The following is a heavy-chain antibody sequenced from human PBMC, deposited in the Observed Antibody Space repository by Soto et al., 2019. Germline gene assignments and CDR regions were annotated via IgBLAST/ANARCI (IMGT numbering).Heavy chain of an antibody. CDR3: ARLRGTVVIVDTNCFDP. CDR1: GYSFTSYW. D-gene: IGHD5-12*01. J-gene: IGHJ5*02. V-gene: IGHV5-51*01. Sequence: PGESLKISCKGSGYSFTSYWIGWVRQMPGKGLEWMGIIYPGDSDTRYSPSFQGQVTISADKSINTAYLQWSSLKASDTAMYYCARLRGTVVIVDTNCFDPWGQGTLVTVSS. CDR2: IYPGDSDT.